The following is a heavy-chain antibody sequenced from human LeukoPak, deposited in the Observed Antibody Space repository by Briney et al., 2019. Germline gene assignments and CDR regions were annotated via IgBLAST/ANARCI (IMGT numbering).Heavy chain of an antibody. CDR2: IYYSGST. CDR3: ARAYSSSVYSYYYYMDV. Sequence: SETLSLTCTVSGGSISSYYWSWIRQPPGKGLEWIGYIYYSGSTNYNPSLKSRVTISVDTSKNQFSLKLSSVTAADTAVYYCARAYSSSVYSYYYYMDVWGKGTTVTVSS. D-gene: IGHD6-6*01. V-gene: IGHV4-59*01. J-gene: IGHJ6*03. CDR1: GGSISSYY.